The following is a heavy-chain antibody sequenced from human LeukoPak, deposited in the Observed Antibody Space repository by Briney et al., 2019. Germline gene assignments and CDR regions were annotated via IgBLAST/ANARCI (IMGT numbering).Heavy chain of an antibody. CDR1: GFTFSSIW. D-gene: IGHD3-16*01. CDR3: AKNGGPHGMDV. CDR2: IKHDGSET. J-gene: IGHJ6*02. Sequence: SEGSLRLSCATSGFTFSSIWMSWVRQAPGKGLEWVANIKHDGSETNYVDSVKGRFTISRDNAKNSLHLQMNSLRVEDTAVYYCAKNGGPHGMDVWGQGTTVTVSS. V-gene: IGHV3-7*02.